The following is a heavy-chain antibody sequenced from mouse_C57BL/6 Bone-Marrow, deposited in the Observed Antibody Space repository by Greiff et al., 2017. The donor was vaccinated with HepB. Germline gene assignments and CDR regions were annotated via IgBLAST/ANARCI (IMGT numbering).Heavy chain of an antibody. V-gene: IGHV6-6*01. CDR1: GFTFSDAW. D-gene: IGHD2-2*01. CDR3: TRRRGLRPAYYFDY. J-gene: IGHJ2*01. Sequence: EVQVVESGGGLVQPGGSMKLSCAASGFTFSDAWMDWVRQSPEKGLEWVAEIRNKANNHATYYAESVKGRFTISRDDSKSSVYLQMNSLRAEDTGIYYCTRRRGLRPAYYFDYWGQGTTLTVSS. CDR2: IRNKANNHAT.